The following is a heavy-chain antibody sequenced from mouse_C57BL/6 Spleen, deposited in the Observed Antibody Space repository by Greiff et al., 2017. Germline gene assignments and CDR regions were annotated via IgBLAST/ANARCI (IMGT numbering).Heavy chain of an antibody. J-gene: IGHJ2*01. CDR1: GYTFTRYW. Sequence: QVHVKQPGAELVKPGASVKMSCKASGYTFTRYWLTWVKPRPGQGLEWIGDIYPGSGSTNYNEQFKSKATLTVDTSSSTAYMQLSSLTSEDAAVNYCARGDYWGQGTTLTVSS. V-gene: IGHV1-55*01. CDR3: ARGDY. CDR2: IYPGSGST.